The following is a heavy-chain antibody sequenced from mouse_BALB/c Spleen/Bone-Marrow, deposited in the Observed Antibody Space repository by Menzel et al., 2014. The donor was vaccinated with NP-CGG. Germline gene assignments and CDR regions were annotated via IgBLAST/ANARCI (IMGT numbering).Heavy chain of an antibody. J-gene: IGHJ3*01. D-gene: IGHD1-1*01. CDR1: GFSLTSYG. CDR2: IWAGGSI. Sequence: VQLVESGPGLVAPSQSLSITCTVSGFSLTSYGVHWVRQPPGKGLEWLGVIWAGGSIIYNSALMSRLSISKDNSKSXVFLKMNSLQTDDTAMYYCASSYYGSSQFAYWGQGTLVTVSA. CDR3: ASSYYGSSQFAY. V-gene: IGHV2-9*02.